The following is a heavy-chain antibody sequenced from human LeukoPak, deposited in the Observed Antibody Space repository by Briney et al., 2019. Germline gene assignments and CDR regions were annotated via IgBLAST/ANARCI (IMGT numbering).Heavy chain of an antibody. Sequence: GSLRLSCAASGFTFSSCWMSWVRLAPGKGLEWVANIKEDGSERNYVDSVKGRFTISRDNAKNSLYLQMNSLRVADTAVYYCVSEGYNYYGMDVWGQGTTVTVSS. CDR1: GFTFSSCW. V-gene: IGHV3-7*01. J-gene: IGHJ6*02. CDR3: VSEGYNYYGMDV. CDR2: IKEDGSER.